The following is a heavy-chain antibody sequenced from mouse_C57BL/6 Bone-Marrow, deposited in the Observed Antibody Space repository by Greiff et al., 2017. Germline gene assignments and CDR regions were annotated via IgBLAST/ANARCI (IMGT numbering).Heavy chain of an antibody. CDR1: GFNIKDYY. CDR3: SSFDGNYFDF. V-gene: IGHV14-4*01. D-gene: IGHD2-3*01. Sequence: VQLQQSGAELVRPGASVKLSCTASGFNIKDYYIHWVKQRPEQGLEWIGWIDPEIGDTEYDSKFQGKATITSDTSSNTAYLQLSSLTSEDTAVYYCSSFDGNYFDFWGQGTPLTVAS. CDR2: IDPEIGDT. J-gene: IGHJ2*01.